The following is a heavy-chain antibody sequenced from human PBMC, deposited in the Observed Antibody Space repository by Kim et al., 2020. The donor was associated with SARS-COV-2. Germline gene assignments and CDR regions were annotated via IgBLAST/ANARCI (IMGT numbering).Heavy chain of an antibody. Sequence: ASVKVSCKASGYTFTSYDINWVRQATGQGLEWMGWMNPNSGNTGYAQKFQGRVTMTRNTSISTAYMELSSLRSEDTAVYYCARGAITIFGVVITYGMDVWGQGTTVTVSS. J-gene: IGHJ6*02. D-gene: IGHD3-3*01. CDR1: GYTFTSYD. CDR2: MNPNSGNT. V-gene: IGHV1-8*01. CDR3: ARGAITIFGVVITYGMDV.